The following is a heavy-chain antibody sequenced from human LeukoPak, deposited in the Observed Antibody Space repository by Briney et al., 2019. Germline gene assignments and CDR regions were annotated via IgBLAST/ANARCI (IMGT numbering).Heavy chain of an antibody. CDR1: GFTFISYS. V-gene: IGHV3-21*01. J-gene: IGHJ4*02. D-gene: IGHD3-10*01. CDR3: AKGLSAGQLLLWFGELQIDY. Sequence: GGSLRLSCAASGFTFISYSMNWVRQAPGKGLEWVSSISSSSSYIYYADSVKGRFTISRDNAKNSLYLQMNSLRAGDTAVYYCAKGLSAGQLLLWFGELQIDYWGQGTLVTVSS. CDR2: ISSSSSYI.